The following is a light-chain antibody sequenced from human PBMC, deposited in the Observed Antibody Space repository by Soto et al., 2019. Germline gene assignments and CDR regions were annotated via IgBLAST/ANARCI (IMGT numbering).Light chain of an antibody. J-gene: IGKJ1*01. CDR1: QSISSSY. Sequence: VLTQSPGTLSLSPGQRPTLSCRASQSISSSYFAWYQQKPGHAPRLLVYGVSSRATDVPDRFSGSGSGTDFTLTISRLEPEDFAVYYCQQYTDSRTFGQGTKVDIK. V-gene: IGKV3-20*01. CDR2: GVS. CDR3: QQYTDSRT.